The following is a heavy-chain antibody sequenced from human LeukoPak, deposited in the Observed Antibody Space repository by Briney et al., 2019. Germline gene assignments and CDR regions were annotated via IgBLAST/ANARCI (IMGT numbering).Heavy chain of an antibody. CDR1: GGSMSSYY. V-gene: IGHV4-59*01. Sequence: SETLSLTCTVSGGSMSSYYWNWIRQPPGKGLEWIGYIYYSGSTNYNPSLKSRVTILVDTSKNQFSLKLSSVTAADTAVYYCARDPAYCGGDCYSGPEEWDAFDIWGQGTMVTVSS. J-gene: IGHJ3*02. CDR2: IYYSGST. CDR3: ARDPAYCGGDCYSGPEEWDAFDI. D-gene: IGHD2-21*02.